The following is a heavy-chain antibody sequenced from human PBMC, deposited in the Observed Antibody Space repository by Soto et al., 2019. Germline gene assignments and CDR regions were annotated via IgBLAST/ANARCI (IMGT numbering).Heavy chain of an antibody. CDR1: GFSFSSYG. D-gene: IGHD6-19*01. CDR2: IWYDGSNK. Sequence: QVQLVESGGGVVQPGRSLRLSCAASGFSFSSYGMHWVRQAPGKGLEWVAVIWYDGSNKYYADSVKGRFTISRDNSKNTLYPQMNSLRAEDTAVFYCARTKAVAAKTQYYFDYWGQGTLVTVSS. CDR3: ARTKAVAAKTQYYFDY. J-gene: IGHJ4*02. V-gene: IGHV3-33*01.